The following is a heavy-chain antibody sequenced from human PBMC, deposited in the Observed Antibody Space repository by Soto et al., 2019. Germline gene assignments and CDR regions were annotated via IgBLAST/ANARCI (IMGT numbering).Heavy chain of an antibody. J-gene: IGHJ4*02. V-gene: IGHV1-8*01. CDR3: ASVSFVEMATNLDY. Sequence: GASVKVSCKASGYTFTSYDINWVRQATGQGLEWMGWMNPNSGNTGYAQKFQGRVTMTRNTSISTAYMELSSLRSEDTAVYYCASVSFVEMATNLDYCDQGPLVTLSS. CDR2: MNPNSGNT. CDR1: GYTFTSYD. D-gene: IGHD5-12*01.